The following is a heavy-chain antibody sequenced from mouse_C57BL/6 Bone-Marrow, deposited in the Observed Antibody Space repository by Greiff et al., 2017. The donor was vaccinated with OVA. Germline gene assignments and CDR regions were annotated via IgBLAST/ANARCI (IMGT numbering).Heavy chain of an antibody. V-gene: IGHV5-16*01. D-gene: IGHD1-1*01. J-gene: IGHJ4*01. CDR1: GFTFSDYY. Sequence: EVQLVESEEGLVQPGSSMKLSCTASGFTFSDYYMAWVRQVPEKGLEWVANINYDGSSTYYLDSLKSRFIISRDNAKNILYLQMSSLKSEDTATYYCARGFYGSSFYAMDYWGQGTSVTVSS. CDR2: INYDGSST. CDR3: ARGFYGSSFYAMDY.